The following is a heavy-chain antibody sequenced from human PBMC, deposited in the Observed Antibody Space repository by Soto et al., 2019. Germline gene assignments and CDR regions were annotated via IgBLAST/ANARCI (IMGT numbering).Heavy chain of an antibody. Sequence: PGRSLRLSCAASGFTFSSYEMNWVRQAPGTGLEWVSYISSSGSTIYYADSVKGRFTISRDNAKNSLYLQMNSLRAEDTAVYYCARDRRYAIAAAGTRPYYYYAMDVWAQGTTLTVSS. J-gene: IGHJ6*02. CDR1: GFTFSSYE. CDR3: ARDRRYAIAAAGTRPYYYYAMDV. V-gene: IGHV3-48*03. CDR2: ISSSGSTI. D-gene: IGHD6-13*01.